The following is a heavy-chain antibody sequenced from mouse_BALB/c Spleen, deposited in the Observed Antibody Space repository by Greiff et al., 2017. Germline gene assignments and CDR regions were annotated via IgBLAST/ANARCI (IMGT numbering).Heavy chain of an antibody. CDR2: IWSGGST. CDR1: GFSLTSYG. Sequence: QVQLKESGPGLVQPSQSLSITCTVSGFSLTSYGVHWVRQSPGKGLEWLGVIWSGGSTDYNAAFIFRLSISKDNSKSQVFFKMNSRRANDTAIYFCASPYDYDLDWFAYWGQGTLVTVSA. J-gene: IGHJ3*01. CDR3: ASPYDYDLDWFAY. D-gene: IGHD2-4*01. V-gene: IGHV2-2*02.